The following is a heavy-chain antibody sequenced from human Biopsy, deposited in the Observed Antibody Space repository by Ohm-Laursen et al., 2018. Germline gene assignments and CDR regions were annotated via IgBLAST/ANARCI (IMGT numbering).Heavy chain of an antibody. CDR1: GDSISSYY. Sequence: SDTLSLTCPVSGDSISSYYWSWIRQPPGKGLEWIGHISYTGYTSYNASLKSRVTISVDTSRNHFSLRLSSLTAADTAVYYCARGSNDFGGLYFPRWGQGTLLTVSS. J-gene: IGHJ4*02. D-gene: IGHD4-23*01. CDR2: ISYTGYT. V-gene: IGHV4-59*07. CDR3: ARGSNDFGGLYFPR.